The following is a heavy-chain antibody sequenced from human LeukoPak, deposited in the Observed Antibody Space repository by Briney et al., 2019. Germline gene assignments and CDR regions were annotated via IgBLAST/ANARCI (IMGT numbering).Heavy chain of an antibody. CDR3: ARRYGSGSYLLEPKYYFDY. Sequence: ASVKVSCKASGGTFISYAISWVRQAPGQGLEWMGEIIPIFGTANYAQKFQGRVTITADESTSTAYMELSSLRSEDTAVYYCARRYGSGSYLLEPKYYFDYWGQGTLVTVSS. D-gene: IGHD3-10*01. CDR1: GGTFISYA. V-gene: IGHV1-69*13. CDR2: IIPIFGTA. J-gene: IGHJ4*02.